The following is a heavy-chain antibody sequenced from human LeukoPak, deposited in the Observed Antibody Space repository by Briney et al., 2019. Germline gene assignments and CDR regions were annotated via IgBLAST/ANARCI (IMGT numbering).Heavy chain of an antibody. V-gene: IGHV3-21*01. CDR3: AREGTGIAAAGAYYYYMDV. CDR2: ISSSSSYI. Sequence: GGSLRLSCAASGFTFNSYSMNWVRQAPGKGLEWVSSISSSSSYIYYADSVKGRFTISRDDAKNSLYLQMNSLRAEDTAVYYCAREGTGIAAAGAYYYYMDVWGKGTTVTVSS. J-gene: IGHJ6*03. D-gene: IGHD6-13*01. CDR1: GFTFNSYS.